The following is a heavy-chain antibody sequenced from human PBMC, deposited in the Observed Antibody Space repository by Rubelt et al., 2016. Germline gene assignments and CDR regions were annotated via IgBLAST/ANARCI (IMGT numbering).Heavy chain of an antibody. CDR1: GYTFTSYG. D-gene: IGHD1-1*01. CDR2: ISAYNGNT. V-gene: IGHV1-18*01. CDR3: ARVSGTTNNWFDP. Sequence: QVQLVQSGAEVKKPGASVKVSCKASGYTFTSYGISWVRQAPGQGLEWMGWISAYNGNTNYAQKLPGRVPMTQDTATSPAYMRRGGLRSDDTAVYYCARVSGTTNNWFDPWGQGTLVTVSS. J-gene: IGHJ5*02.